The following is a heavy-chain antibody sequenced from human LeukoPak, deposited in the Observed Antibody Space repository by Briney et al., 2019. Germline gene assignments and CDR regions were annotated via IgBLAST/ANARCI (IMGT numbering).Heavy chain of an antibody. CDR3: ARSGYSYGPDNWFDP. V-gene: IGHV1-69*13. CDR1: GGTFSSYA. D-gene: IGHD5-18*01. CDR2: IIPIFGTA. Sequence: GASVKVSCKASGGTFSSYAISWVRQAPGQGLEWMGGIIPIFGTANYAQKFQGRVTITADESTSTAYMELSSLRSEDTAVYYCARSGYSYGPDNWFDPWGQGTLVTVSS. J-gene: IGHJ5*02.